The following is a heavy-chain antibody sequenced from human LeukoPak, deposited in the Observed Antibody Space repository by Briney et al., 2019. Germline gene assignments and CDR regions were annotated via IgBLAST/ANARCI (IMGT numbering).Heavy chain of an antibody. CDR1: GFTFSDYY. D-gene: IGHD3-9*01. J-gene: IGHJ4*02. CDR2: ISSSGSTI. V-gene: IGHV3-11*04. Sequence: NPGGSLRLSCAASGFTFSDYYMSWIRQAPGKGLEWVSYISSSGSTIYYADSVKGRFTISRDNAKNSLYLQMNSLRAEDTAVYYCARTDDILTGYLNFDYWGQGTLVTVSS. CDR3: ARTDDILTGYLNFDY.